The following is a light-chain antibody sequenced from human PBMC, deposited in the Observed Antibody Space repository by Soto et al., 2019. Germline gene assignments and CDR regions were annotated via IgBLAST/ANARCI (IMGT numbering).Light chain of an antibody. CDR1: SWHSSYI. J-gene: IGLJ3*02. CDR3: ETWDSNTRV. V-gene: IGLV4-60*02. CDR2: LEETGTY. Sequence: QSVLTQSSSASASLGSSVKLTCSLSSWHSSYIIAWHQQQPGKAPRYLMKLEETGTYNKGSGVPDRFSGSSSGADRYLTISNLQFEDEADYYCETWDSNTRVFGGGTKLTVL.